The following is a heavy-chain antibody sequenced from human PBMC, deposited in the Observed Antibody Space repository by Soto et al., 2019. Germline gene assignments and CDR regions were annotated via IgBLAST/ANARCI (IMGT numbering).Heavy chain of an antibody. CDR1: GLPFSTYS. CDR2: ISSRSYTI. V-gene: IGHV3-48*02. D-gene: IGHD6-6*01. J-gene: IGHJ6*02. Sequence: EVQLVESGGGLVQPGGSLRLSCAASGLPFSTYSMTWVRQAPGKGLEWVSYISSRSYTIYYVDSVKGRFTISRDNAKNSLYLQMNSLRDEDTAVYYCARGGSSSDNGMDVWGQGTTVTVSS. CDR3: ARGGSSSDNGMDV.